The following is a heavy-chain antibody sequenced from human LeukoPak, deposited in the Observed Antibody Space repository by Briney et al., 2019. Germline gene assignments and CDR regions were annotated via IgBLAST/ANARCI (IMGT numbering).Heavy chain of an antibody. CDR3: ARVKENSSGWYGDFDY. D-gene: IGHD6-19*01. V-gene: IGHV4-4*07. J-gene: IGHJ4*02. Sequence: SETLSLTCTVSGDSISTYSWSWIRQPAGKGLEWIGRISTSGSTNYTPSLKSRVTMSVDTSKNQFSLKLSSVTAADTAIYYCARVKENSSGWYGDFDYWGQGTLVTVSS. CDR1: GDSISTYS. CDR2: ISTSGST.